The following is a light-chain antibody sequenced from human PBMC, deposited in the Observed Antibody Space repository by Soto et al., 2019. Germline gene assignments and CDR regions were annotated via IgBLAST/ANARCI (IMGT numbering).Light chain of an antibody. J-gene: IGLJ1*01. CDR1: SSDVGGYNS. CDR3: SSYTSSSTPYV. Sequence: QSVLTQPASVSGSPGQSITISCTGTSSDVGGYNSVSWYQQHPGKAPKLMIYEVSNRPSGVSNRFSGSKSGNTASLTISGLQAEDEADYYCSSYTSSSTPYVFGTGTKVTVL. CDR2: EVS. V-gene: IGLV2-14*01.